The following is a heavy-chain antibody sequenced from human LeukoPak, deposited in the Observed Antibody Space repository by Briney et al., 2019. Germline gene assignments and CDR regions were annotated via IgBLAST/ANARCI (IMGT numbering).Heavy chain of an antibody. Sequence: TGGSLRLSGAASGFTVSSNYMTWVRQAPGKGLEWVSVIYSGGTTYYADSVKGRFTISRDNSKNTLYLQMSSLRAEDTAVYYCARSTVVQGYCSSPSCPLIYWGQGTLVTVSS. CDR1: GFTVSSNY. V-gene: IGHV3-53*01. J-gene: IGHJ4*02. D-gene: IGHD2-2*01. CDR2: IYSGGTT. CDR3: ARSTVVQGYCSSPSCPLIY.